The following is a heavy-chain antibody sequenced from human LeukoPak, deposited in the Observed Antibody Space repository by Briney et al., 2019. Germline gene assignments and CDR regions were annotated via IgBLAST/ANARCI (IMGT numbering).Heavy chain of an antibody. V-gene: IGHV1-46*01. CDR3: ARTGGSHYYDNGMDV. J-gene: IGHJ6*02. CDR1: GYTFTSYY. CDR2: INPSGGST. Sequence: SVTVSCKASGYTFTSYYMHWVRQAPGQGLEWLGIINPSGGSTSYAQKFQGRVTMTRDTSTSTVYMELSSLRSEDTAVYYCARTGGSHYYDNGMDVWGQGTTVTVSS. D-gene: IGHD3-22*01.